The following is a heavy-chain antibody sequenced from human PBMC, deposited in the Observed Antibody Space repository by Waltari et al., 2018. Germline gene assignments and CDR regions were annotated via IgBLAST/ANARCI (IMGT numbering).Heavy chain of an antibody. CDR3: ASPKLGGYGMDV. CDR1: GYSLSSGYY. J-gene: IGHJ6*02. CDR2: IYHSGIT. V-gene: IGHV4-38-2*01. Sequence: QVQLQESGPGLVKPSETLSLTCAVSGYSLSSGYYWGWIRQPPGKGLEWIGSIYHSGITYYHPSLKSRVTISVDTSKNQFSLKLSSVTAADTAVYYCASPKLGGYGMDVWGQGTTVTVSS. D-gene: IGHD3-16*01.